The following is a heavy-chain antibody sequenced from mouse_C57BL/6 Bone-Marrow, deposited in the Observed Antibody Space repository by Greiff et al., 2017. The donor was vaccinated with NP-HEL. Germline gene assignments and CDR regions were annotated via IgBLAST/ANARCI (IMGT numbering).Heavy chain of an antibody. D-gene: IGHD2-3*01. Sequence: VQLKESGGGLVKPGGSLKLSCAASGFTFSSYAMSWVRQTPEKRLEWVATISDGGSYTYYPDNVKGRFTISRDNAKNNLYLQMSHLKSEDTAMYYCARGGWLLPPFAYWGQGTLVTVSA. V-gene: IGHV5-4*01. CDR1: GFTFSSYA. CDR3: ARGGWLLPPFAY. CDR2: ISDGGSYT. J-gene: IGHJ3*01.